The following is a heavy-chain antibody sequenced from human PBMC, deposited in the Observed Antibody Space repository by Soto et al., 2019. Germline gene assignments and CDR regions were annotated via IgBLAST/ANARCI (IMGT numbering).Heavy chain of an antibody. D-gene: IGHD3-10*01. CDR3: ARGKSYYGSGKGIYDYYSLDV. V-gene: IGHV1-69*10. J-gene: IGHJ6*02. Sequence: VASVKVSCKSSGGTFSSYAISWARQAPGQGLEWMGGVIPVFGLATYAQKVQGRVTITADKSTNTAYMEVSSLRSEDTAVYYCARGKSYYGSGKGIYDYYSLDVWGQGTTVTVSS. CDR2: VIPVFGLA. CDR1: GGTFSSYA.